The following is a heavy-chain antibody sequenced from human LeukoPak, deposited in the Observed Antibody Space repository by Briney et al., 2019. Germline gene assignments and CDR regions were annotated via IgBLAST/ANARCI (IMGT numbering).Heavy chain of an antibody. Sequence: ASVKVSCKASGGTFSSDAISWVRQAPGKGLEGMGGLISLFGTANYAQKFQGRVTITTDESTSTAYMELSSLRSEDTAVYYCAVRPDILTGYPPGWGQGTLVTVSS. CDR1: GGTFSSDA. CDR2: LISLFGTA. D-gene: IGHD3-9*01. CDR3: AVRPDILTGYPPG. J-gene: IGHJ4*02. V-gene: IGHV1-69*05.